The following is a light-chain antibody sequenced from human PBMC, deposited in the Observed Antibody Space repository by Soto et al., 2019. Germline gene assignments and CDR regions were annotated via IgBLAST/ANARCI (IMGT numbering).Light chain of an antibody. CDR2: DVS. V-gene: IGLV2-14*01. J-gene: IGLJ2*01. CDR1: SSDIGGYNY. CDR3: SSYTTSSTSV. Sequence: QSVLTQPASVSGSPGQSITISCTGTSSDIGGYNYVSWYQQHPGKAPKLMIFDVSNRPSGVSNRFSGSKSGNTASLTISGLQAEDEADYYCSSYTTSSTSVFGGGTKVNVL.